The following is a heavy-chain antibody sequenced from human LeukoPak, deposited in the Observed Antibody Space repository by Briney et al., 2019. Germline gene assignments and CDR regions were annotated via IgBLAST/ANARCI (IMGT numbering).Heavy chain of an antibody. J-gene: IGHJ4*02. CDR1: GFTFSSYA. CDR2: IYSGGST. D-gene: IGHD6-19*01. V-gene: IGHV3-53*01. Sequence: GGSLRLSCAASGFTFSSYAMSWVRQAPGKGLEWVSVIYSGGSTYYVDSVKGRFTISRDNSKNTLYLQMNSLKAEDTAVYYCVREGYSSGWFRNWGQGTLVSVSS. CDR3: VREGYSSGWFRN.